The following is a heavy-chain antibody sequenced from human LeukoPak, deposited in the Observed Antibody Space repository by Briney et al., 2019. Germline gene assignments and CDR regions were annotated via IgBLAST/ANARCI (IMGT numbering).Heavy chain of an antibody. CDR1: GFTFSNYG. J-gene: IGHJ4*02. D-gene: IGHD2-15*01. CDR3: ARDPRIGYCSGGTCSFLDY. Sequence: PGGSLRLSCAASGFTFSNYGMHWVRQAPGKGLEWVAVIWYDGSNKYYADSVKGRFTISRGNSMNTLYLQMNSLRAEDTAVYYCARDPRIGYCSGGTCSFLDYWGQGTLVTVSS. V-gene: IGHV3-33*01. CDR2: IWYDGSNK.